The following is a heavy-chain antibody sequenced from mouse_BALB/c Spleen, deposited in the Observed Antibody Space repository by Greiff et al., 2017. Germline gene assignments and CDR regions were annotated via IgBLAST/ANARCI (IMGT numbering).Heavy chain of an antibody. D-gene: IGHD1-1*02. Sequence: EVQLVESGPGLVKPSQSLSLTCTVTGYSITSDYAWNWIRQFPGNKLEWMGYISYSGSTSYNPSLKSRISITRDTSKNQFFLQLNSVTTEDTATYYCASSGGGYHYAMDYWGQGTSVTVSS. V-gene: IGHV3-2*02. CDR2: ISYSGST. CDR3: ASSGGGYHYAMDY. J-gene: IGHJ4*01. CDR1: GYSITSDYA.